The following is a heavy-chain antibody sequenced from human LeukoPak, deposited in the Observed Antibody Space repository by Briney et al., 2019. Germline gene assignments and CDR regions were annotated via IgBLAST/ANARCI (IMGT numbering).Heavy chain of an antibody. J-gene: IGHJ6*02. CDR3: GRTGIGSSYYYGMDV. V-gene: IGHV4-4*07. CDR1: GCSLSNYY. CDR2: VYTSGST. D-gene: IGHD6-6*01. Sequence: PSQTLSLTCTVSGCSLSNYYWSWIRQPAGKGLEWIGRVYTSGSTNYNPSLKSRVTMSVDTSKNQFSLKLNSVTAADTAVYYCGRTGIGSSYYYGMDVWGQGTTVTVSS.